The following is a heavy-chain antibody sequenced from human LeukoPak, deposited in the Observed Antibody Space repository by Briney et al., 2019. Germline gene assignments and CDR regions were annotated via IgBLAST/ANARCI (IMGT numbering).Heavy chain of an antibody. Sequence: GGSLRLSCAASGFTFSNYGMHWVRQAPGKGLEWVAFIRYDGSNKYYADSGKGRFTISRDNSKNTLYLQMNSLRAEDTAVYYCARDVVFYYFDSSGYFGAFDIWGQGTMVTVSS. CDR1: GFTFSNYG. D-gene: IGHD3-22*01. CDR3: ARDVVFYYFDSSGYFGAFDI. CDR2: IRYDGSNK. J-gene: IGHJ3*02. V-gene: IGHV3-30*02.